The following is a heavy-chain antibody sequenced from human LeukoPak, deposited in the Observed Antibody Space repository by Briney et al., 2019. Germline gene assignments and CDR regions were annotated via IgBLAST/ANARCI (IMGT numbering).Heavy chain of an antibody. D-gene: IGHD3-16*01. CDR2: ISYDGSNK. CDR1: GFTFGSYV. Sequence: AGRSLRLSCAASGFTFGSYVMHWVRQAPGKGLEWVAVISYDGSNKYYADSVKGRFTISRDNSKNTLYLEMNSLRAEDTAVYYCARTWLIDYWGQGTLVTVSS. J-gene: IGHJ4*02. CDR3: ARTWLIDY. V-gene: IGHV3-30-3*01.